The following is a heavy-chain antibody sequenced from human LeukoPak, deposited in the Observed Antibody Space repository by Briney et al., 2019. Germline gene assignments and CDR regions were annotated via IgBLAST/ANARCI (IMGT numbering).Heavy chain of an antibody. CDR3: ARIAVAAYPYYFDY. CDR2: IYYSGST. V-gene: IGHV4-31*03. Sequence: TLSLTCTVSGGSISSGGYYWSWIRQHPGKGLEWIGYIYYSGSTYYNPSLKSRVTISVDTSKNQFSLKLSSVTAADTAVYYCARIAVAAYPYYFDYWGQGTLVTVSS. D-gene: IGHD6-19*01. J-gene: IGHJ4*02. CDR1: GGSISSGGYY.